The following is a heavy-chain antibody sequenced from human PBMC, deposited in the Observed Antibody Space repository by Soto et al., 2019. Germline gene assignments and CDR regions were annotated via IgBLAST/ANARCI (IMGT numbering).Heavy chain of an antibody. CDR3: ARDLKTLTGDAFDI. Sequence: GGSLRLSCAASGFTFSSYSMNWVRQAPGKGLEWVSSISSSSSYIYYADSVKGRFTISRDNAKNSLYLQMNSLRAEDTAVYYCARDLKTLTGDAFDIWGQGTMVTVSS. CDR2: ISSSSSYI. D-gene: IGHD7-27*01. CDR1: GFTFSSYS. V-gene: IGHV3-21*01. J-gene: IGHJ3*02.